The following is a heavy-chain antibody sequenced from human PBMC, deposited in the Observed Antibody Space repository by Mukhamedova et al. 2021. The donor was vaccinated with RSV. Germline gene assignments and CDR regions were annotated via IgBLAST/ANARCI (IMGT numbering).Heavy chain of an antibody. D-gene: IGHD4-17*01. CDR2: INPSGGST. J-gene: IGHJ6*02. V-gene: IGHV1-46*01. CDR3: ARDSYGDYAYYYYGMDV. Sequence: GQGLEWMGIINPSGGSTSYAQKFQGRVTMTRDTSTSTVYMELSSLRSEDTAVYYCARDSYGDYAYYYYGMDVWGQG.